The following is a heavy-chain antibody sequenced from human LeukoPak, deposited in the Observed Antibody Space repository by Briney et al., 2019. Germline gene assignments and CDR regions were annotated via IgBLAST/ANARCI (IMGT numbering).Heavy chain of an antibody. Sequence: ASVKVSCKASGYTFTSYDISWVRQAPGQGLEWMGWIGTYKGNTNYARNLRGRVTLTTDTSTSTAYMELRSLRSEDTAVYYCAREETYYYDSSGYYFDYWGQGTLVTVSS. J-gene: IGHJ4*02. CDR1: GYTFTSYD. CDR2: IGTYKGNT. CDR3: AREETYYYDSSGYYFDY. D-gene: IGHD3-22*01. V-gene: IGHV1-18*01.